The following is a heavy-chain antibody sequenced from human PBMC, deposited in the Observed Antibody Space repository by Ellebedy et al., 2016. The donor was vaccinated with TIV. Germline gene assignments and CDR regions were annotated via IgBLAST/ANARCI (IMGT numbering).Heavy chain of an antibody. J-gene: IGHJ4*02. CDR3: ARVEPFYCSSTSCKNLGSDY. D-gene: IGHD2-2*01. CDR1: GFTFNSYT. Sequence: GESLKISXAASGFTFNSYTMNWVRQAPGKGLEWVSSISSSGSYIYYADSVRGRFTISRDNAKNSLYLQMNGLRAEDTAVYYCARVEPFYCSSTSCKNLGSDYWGQGTLVTVSS. V-gene: IGHV3-21*01. CDR2: ISSSGSYI.